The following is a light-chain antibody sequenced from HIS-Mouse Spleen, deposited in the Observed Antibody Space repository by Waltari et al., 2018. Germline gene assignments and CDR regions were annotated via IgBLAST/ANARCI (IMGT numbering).Light chain of an antibody. CDR2: WAS. Sequence: DIVMTQSPDSLAVSLGERATINCKSSQSVLYSSNNKNYLAWYQQKPGQPPKLLIYWASTRESGVTVRISGSGSGTDFTLTISRLEAEDMAVYYCQQYYSTPRTFGGGTKVEIK. J-gene: IGKJ4*01. V-gene: IGKV4-1*01. CDR3: QQYYSTPRT. CDR1: QSVLYSSNNKNY.